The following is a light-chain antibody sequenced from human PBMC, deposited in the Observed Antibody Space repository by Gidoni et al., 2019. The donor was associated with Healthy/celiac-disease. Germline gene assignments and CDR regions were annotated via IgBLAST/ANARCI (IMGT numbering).Light chain of an antibody. V-gene: IGLV1-44*01. CDR2: SNN. CDR3: AAWDDSLNGLV. Sequence: QSVRTQQPSASGTPGQRVTISCSGSSSNMGGNTVNWYQQLPGTAPKLLIYSNNPLPTGVPDRFSGSTSGTSASLAISGLQSEDEADYYCAAWDDSLNGLVFSGETKLTVL. J-gene: IGLJ2*01. CDR1: SSNMGGNT.